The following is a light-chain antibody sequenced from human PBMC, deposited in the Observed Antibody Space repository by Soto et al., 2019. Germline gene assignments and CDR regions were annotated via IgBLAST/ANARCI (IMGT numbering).Light chain of an antibody. CDR1: QDIRNF. CDR3: QHHNTFSPIT. V-gene: IGKV1-9*01. Sequence: DIRLTQSPSFLSASLGDRVTITCRASQDIRNFLAWYQQHPGTAPKLLIYSASSPHSGVSSRFSAAGSGTEFTLTITSLQPEDSAIYFCQHHNTFSPITFGGGTNVEI. J-gene: IGKJ4*01. CDR2: SAS.